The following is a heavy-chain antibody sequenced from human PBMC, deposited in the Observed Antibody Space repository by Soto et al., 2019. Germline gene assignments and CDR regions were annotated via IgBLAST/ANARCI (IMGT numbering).Heavy chain of an antibody. CDR1: GFSISNI. J-gene: IGHJ4*02. V-gene: IGHV3-64D*06. CDR2: ISASGDNT. D-gene: IGHD6-13*01. Sequence: GGSLRLSCSASGFSISNIMHWVRHAPGKGLESVAAISASGDNTYYADSVKGRFTISRDNSKNTLYLQVTSLRAEDTAVYYCVKDRFPGYHFDYWGLGTPVTVSS. CDR3: VKDRFPGYHFDY.